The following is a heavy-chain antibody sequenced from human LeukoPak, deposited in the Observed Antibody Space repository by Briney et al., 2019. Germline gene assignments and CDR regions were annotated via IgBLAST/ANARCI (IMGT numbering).Heavy chain of an antibody. CDR3: AKDSPGLDY. J-gene: IGHJ4*02. Sequence: PGGSLRLSCAASGFTFSNYNMNWVRRAPGKGLEWVSSISSSSSYIYYADSVKGRFTISRDNANNSLYLQMNSLRAEDTAVYYCAKDSPGLDYWGQGTLVTVSS. CDR2: ISSSSSYI. CDR1: GFTFSNYN. V-gene: IGHV3-21*01.